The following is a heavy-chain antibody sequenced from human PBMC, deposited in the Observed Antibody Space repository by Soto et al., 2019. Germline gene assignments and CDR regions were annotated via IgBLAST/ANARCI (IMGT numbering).Heavy chain of an antibody. CDR1: GFTFSSYS. CDR2: ISSSSSYI. D-gene: IGHD6-13*01. CDR3: ARDDIAAAAAPLPPNMDV. Sequence: GGSLRLSCAASGFTFSSYSMNWVRQAPGKGLEWVSSISSSSSYIYYADSVKGRFTISRDNAKNSLYLQMNSLRAEDTAVYYCARDDIAAAAAPLPPNMDVWGKGTTVTVSS. V-gene: IGHV3-21*01. J-gene: IGHJ6*03.